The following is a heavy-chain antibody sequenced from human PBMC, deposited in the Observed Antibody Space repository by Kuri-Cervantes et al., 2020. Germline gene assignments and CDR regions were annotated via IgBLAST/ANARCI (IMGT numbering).Heavy chain of an antibody. Sequence: LRLSCAASGFTFSDYYMSWIRQPPGKGLEWIGYIYHSGSTYYNPSLKSRVTISVDRSKNQFSLKLSSVTAADTAVYYCARDATNYDYVWGSYRTYGMDVWGQGTTVTVSS. CDR3: ARDATNYDYVWGSYRTYGMDV. J-gene: IGHJ6*02. D-gene: IGHD3-16*02. CDR2: IYHSGST. V-gene: IGHV4-30-2*01. CDR1: GFTFSDYY.